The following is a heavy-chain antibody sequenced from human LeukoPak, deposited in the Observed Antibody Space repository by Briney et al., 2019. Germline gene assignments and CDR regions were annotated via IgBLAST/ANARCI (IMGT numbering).Heavy chain of an antibody. CDR3: ASPVVITTRAFDI. CDR2: INPNSGGT. CDR1: GCTFTGYY. D-gene: IGHD3-22*01. V-gene: IGHV1-2*06. Sequence: ASVKVSCKASGCTFTGYYMHWVRQAPGQGLEWMGRINPNSGGTNYAQKFQGRVTMTRDTSISTAYMELSRLRSDDTAVYYCASPVVITTRAFDIWGQGTMVTVSS. J-gene: IGHJ3*02.